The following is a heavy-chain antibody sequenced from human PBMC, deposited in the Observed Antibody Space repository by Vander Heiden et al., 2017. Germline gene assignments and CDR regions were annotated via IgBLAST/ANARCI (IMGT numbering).Heavy chain of an antibody. V-gene: IGHV3-9*01. D-gene: IGHD1-26*01. CDR1: GFTFDDYA. CDR2: ISWNSGSI. CDR3: AKGVQGWELLTNYGMDV. J-gene: IGHJ6*02. Sequence: EVQLVESGGGLVQPGRSLRLSCAASGFTFDDYAMHWVRQAPGKGLEGVSGISWNSGSIGYADSVKGRFTISRDNAKNSLYLQMNSLRAEDTALYYCAKGVQGWELLTNYGMDVWGQGTTVTVSS.